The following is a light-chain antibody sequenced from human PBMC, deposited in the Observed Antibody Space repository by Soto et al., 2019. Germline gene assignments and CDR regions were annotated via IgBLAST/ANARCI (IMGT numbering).Light chain of an antibody. V-gene: IGKV1-17*01. J-gene: IGKJ2*01. CDR3: LQHSDYPFN. Sequence: DIQMTQSPSSLSASVGDRVTITCRASRGIRDALGWYQQKSGKVPKRLIYSASSLQNGVPSRFSGRGYGTEFTLTISSLQPEDFATYFCLQHSDYPFNFGQGTRLEI. CDR1: RGIRDA. CDR2: SAS.